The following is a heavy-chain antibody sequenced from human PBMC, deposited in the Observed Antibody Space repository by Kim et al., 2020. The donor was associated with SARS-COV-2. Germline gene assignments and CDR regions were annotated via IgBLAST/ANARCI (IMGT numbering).Heavy chain of an antibody. Sequence: IYYSGSTNYHPSLKRRVTISVDTSKNQFSLKLSSVTAEDTAVYYCLGNFDYWGQGTLVTVSS. CDR2: IYYSGST. J-gene: IGHJ4*02. CDR3: LGNFDY. V-gene: IGHV4-59*12.